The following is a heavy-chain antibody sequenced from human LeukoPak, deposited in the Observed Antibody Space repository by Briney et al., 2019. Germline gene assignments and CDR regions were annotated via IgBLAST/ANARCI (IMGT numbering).Heavy chain of an antibody. CDR1: GFTFSRYW. CDR2: IDSDGSST. CDR3: ARDGEGGYPVDY. D-gene: IGHD3-10*01. J-gene: IGHJ4*02. Sequence: GGSLRLSCAASGFTFSRYWMHWVRQAPGKGLVWVSRIDSDGSSTTYADSVEGRFTISRDNAKNTLYLQINSLRAEDTAVYYCARDGEGGYPVDYWGQGTLVTVSS. V-gene: IGHV3-74*01.